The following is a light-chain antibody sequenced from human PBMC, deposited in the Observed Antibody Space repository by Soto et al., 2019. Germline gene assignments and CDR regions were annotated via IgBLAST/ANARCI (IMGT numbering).Light chain of an antibody. CDR1: QDISNY. V-gene: IGKV1-33*01. J-gene: IGKJ5*01. CDR2: DAS. CDR3: QQYDNLPRSIT. Sequence: DIQMTQSPSSLSASVGDRVTITCQASQDISNYLNWYQQKPGKAPKLLIYDASNLETGVPSRFSGSGSGTEFAFTISSLQPEDIATYYCQQYDNLPRSITFGQGTRLEIK.